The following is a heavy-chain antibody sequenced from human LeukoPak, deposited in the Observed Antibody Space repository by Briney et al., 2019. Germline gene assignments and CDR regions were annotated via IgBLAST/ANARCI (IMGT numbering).Heavy chain of an antibody. CDR2: IYHSGNT. D-gene: IGHD3-10*01. V-gene: IGHV4-38-2*02. Sequence: SSETLSLTCTVSGYSISSGYYWGWIRQPPGKGLEWIANIYHSGNTYYNPSLKSRVTISVDTSKNQFSLKLSSVTAADTAVYFCARAGFYSGSGSYYNNFDCWGQGTLVTVSS. CDR1: GYSISSGYY. J-gene: IGHJ4*02. CDR3: ARAGFYSGSGSYYNNFDC.